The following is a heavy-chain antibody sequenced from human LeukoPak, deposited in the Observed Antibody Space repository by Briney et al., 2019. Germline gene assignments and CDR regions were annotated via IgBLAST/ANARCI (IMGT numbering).Heavy chain of an antibody. D-gene: IGHD3-16*01. CDR1: GDSISYYY. V-gene: IGHV4-59*12. J-gene: IGHJ4*02. Sequence: SETLSLSCNVSGDSISYYYWSWIRKPPGKGLEWIGYIYHSGSTYYNPSLKSRVTISVDRSKNQFSLKLSSVTAADTAVYYCARVGDFGRWGQGTLVTVS. CDR3: ARVGDFGR. CDR2: IYHSGST.